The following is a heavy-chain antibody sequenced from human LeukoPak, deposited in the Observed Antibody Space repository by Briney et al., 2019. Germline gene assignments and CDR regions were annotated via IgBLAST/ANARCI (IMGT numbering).Heavy chain of an antibody. V-gene: IGHV1-46*01. CDR2: INPSGGST. J-gene: IGHJ4*02. D-gene: IGHD4-23*01. CDR1: GYTFTGYY. Sequence: ASVKVSCKASGYTFTGYYMHWVRQAPGQGLEWMGIINPSGGSTSYAQKFQGRVTMPRDTSTSTVYMELSSLRSEDTAVYYCTRVDYGGNSIWGQGTLVTVSS. CDR3: TRVDYGGNSI.